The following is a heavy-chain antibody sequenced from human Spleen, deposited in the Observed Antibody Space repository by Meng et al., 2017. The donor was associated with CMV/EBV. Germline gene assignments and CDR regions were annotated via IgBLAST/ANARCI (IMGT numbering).Heavy chain of an antibody. J-gene: IGHJ4*02. V-gene: IGHV4-34*01. CDR3: ARPTTDYDFWSGYQN. Sequence: VYGRSFSGYYWSWIRQPPGKGLEWIGEINHSGSTNYNPSLKSRVTISVDTSKNQFSLKLSSVTAADTAVYYCARPTTDYDFWSGYQNWGQGTLVTVSS. D-gene: IGHD3-3*01. CDR2: INHSGST. CDR1: GRSFSGYY.